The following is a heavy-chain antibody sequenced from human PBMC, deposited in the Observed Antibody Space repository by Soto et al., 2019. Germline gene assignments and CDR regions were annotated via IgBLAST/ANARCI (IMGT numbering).Heavy chain of an antibody. CDR3: ANLWGDGYNFVQDYNGMDV. Sequence: QVQMVESGGGVVQPGRSLRLSCAASGFSFENYGMHWVRQAPGRGLEWVAIIWYDGSLQYYAAAVKGRFTLSRDNSKNRLYLEMNGMRAEDTAVSYGANLWGDGYNFVQDYNGMDVWGQGATGIVS. CDR2: IWYDGSLQ. D-gene: IGHD5-12*01. J-gene: IGHJ6*02. V-gene: IGHV3-33*06. CDR1: GFSFENYG.